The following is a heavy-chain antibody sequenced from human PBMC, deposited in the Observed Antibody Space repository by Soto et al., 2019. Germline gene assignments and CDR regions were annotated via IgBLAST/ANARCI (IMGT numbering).Heavy chain of an antibody. Sequence: EVQLVESGGGLIQPGGSLRLSCAASGFTVSSNYMSWVRQAPGQGLEWVSVMYSGGSTYYADSVKGRFTISRDNSKNTLYLQMNSLRAEDTAVYYCARDRVESGYPEYFQHWGQGTLVTVSS. CDR1: GFTVSSNY. V-gene: IGHV3-53*01. CDR2: MYSGGST. D-gene: IGHD3-22*01. J-gene: IGHJ1*01. CDR3: ARDRVESGYPEYFQH.